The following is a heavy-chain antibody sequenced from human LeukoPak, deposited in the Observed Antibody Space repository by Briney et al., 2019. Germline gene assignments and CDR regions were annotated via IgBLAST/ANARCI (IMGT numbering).Heavy chain of an antibody. CDR1: GFTFSSYG. J-gene: IGHJ4*02. D-gene: IGHD4-23*01. CDR2: ISSSSSYI. Sequence: PGRSLRLSCAASGFTFSSYGMHWVRQAPGKGLEWVSSISSSSSYIYYADSVKGRFTISRDNAKNSLYLQMNSLRAEDTAVYYCARGGNSGPYFDYWGQGTLVTVSS. V-gene: IGHV3-21*01. CDR3: ARGGNSGPYFDY.